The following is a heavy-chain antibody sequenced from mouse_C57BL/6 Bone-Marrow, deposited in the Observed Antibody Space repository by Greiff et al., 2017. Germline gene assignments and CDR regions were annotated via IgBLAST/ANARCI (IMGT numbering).Heavy chain of an antibody. J-gene: IGHJ3*01. Sequence: EVKLVESGGGLVKPGGSLKLSCAASGFTFSSYAMSWVRQTPEKRLEWVATISDGGSYTYYPDNVKGRFTISRDNAKHNLYLQMSHLKSEDTAMYYCARDEDYYGSSFAYWGQGTLVTVSA. D-gene: IGHD1-1*01. CDR2: ISDGGSYT. V-gene: IGHV5-4*01. CDR1: GFTFSSYA. CDR3: ARDEDYYGSSFAY.